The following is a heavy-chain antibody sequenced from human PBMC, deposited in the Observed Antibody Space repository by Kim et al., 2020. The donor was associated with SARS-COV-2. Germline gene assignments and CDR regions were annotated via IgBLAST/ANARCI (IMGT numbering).Heavy chain of an antibody. CDR3: ATAGRDLAAGVHRDYYGMDV. CDR1: GYTFTSYA. Sequence: ASVKVSCKASGYTFTSYAMNWVRQAPGQGLEWMGWINTNTGNPTYAQGFTGRFVFSLDTSVSTAYLQISSLKAEDTAVYYCATAGRDLAAGVHRDYYGMDVWGQGTTVTVSS. D-gene: IGHD6-13*01. J-gene: IGHJ6*02. V-gene: IGHV7-4-1*02. CDR2: INTNTGNP.